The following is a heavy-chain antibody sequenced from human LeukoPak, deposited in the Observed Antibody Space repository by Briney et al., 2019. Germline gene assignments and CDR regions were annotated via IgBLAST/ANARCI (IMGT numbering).Heavy chain of an antibody. Sequence: GGSLRLSCAASGFTFSSYGMHWVRQAPGKGLEWVAVISYDGSNKYYADSVKGRFTISRDNSKNTLYLQMNRLRAEDTAVYYCAKLAVAGSGWFDPWGQGTLVTVSS. D-gene: IGHD6-19*01. J-gene: IGHJ5*02. CDR1: GFTFSSYG. CDR3: AKLAVAGSGWFDP. V-gene: IGHV3-30*18. CDR2: ISYDGSNK.